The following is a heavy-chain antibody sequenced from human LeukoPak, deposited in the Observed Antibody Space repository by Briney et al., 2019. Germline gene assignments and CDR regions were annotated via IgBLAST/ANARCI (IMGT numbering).Heavy chain of an antibody. CDR1: GYTFTSYG. D-gene: IGHD3-22*01. CDR3: ARDRPDSSGYYVNWFDP. Sequence: ASVKVSCKASGYTFTSYGISWVRQAPGQGLEWMGWISAYNGNTKYAQKLQGRVTMTTDTSTSTAYMELSSLRSEDTAVSYCARDRPDSSGYYVNWFDPWGQGSLVTVSS. V-gene: IGHV1-18*01. CDR2: ISAYNGNT. J-gene: IGHJ5*02.